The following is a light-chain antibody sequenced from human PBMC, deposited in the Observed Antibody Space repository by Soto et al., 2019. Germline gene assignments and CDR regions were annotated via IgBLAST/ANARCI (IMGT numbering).Light chain of an antibody. CDR3: SSFSSSSTPYV. Sequence: QSALAQPASVSGSPGQSITISCTGTSTDVGGYKYVSWYQQHPGTAPKLTIFEVNGRPSGVSDRFSGSKSGNTASLTISGLQPEDEADYYCSSFSSSSTPYVFGTGTKVTVL. V-gene: IGLV2-14*01. CDR2: EVN. J-gene: IGLJ1*01. CDR1: STDVGGYKY.